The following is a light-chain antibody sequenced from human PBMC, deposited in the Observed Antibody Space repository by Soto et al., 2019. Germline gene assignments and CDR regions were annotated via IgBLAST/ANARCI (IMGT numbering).Light chain of an antibody. J-gene: IGKJ1*01. CDR3: QQYTDWPTT. CDR2: GAS. V-gene: IGKV3-15*01. Sequence: MTQSPATLSVSPGESATLSCRASQSLISTVACYQQKPGQAPRLLIYGASTRATSTPARFSGSGSGTEFTLTISSLQSEDFAVYYCQQYTDWPTTFGQGTKVDIK. CDR1: QSLIST.